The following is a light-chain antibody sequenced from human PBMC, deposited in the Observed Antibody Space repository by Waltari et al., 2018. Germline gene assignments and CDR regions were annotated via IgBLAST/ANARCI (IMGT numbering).Light chain of an antibody. V-gene: IGKV3-20*01. CDR1: QRLTKNY. CDR3: QQYGSSILYT. J-gene: IGKJ2*01. CDR2: GAS. Sequence: VLTQSPGTLSLSPGERATVSCRASQRLTKNYLAWYQQKPGQAPTLLIYGASSRAACIPDRFSGSGSGTDFTLTISRLEPEDSAMYYCQQYGSSILYTFGQGTKLEIK.